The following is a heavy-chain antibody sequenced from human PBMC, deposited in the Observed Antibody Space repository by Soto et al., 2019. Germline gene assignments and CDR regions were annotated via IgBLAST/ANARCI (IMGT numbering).Heavy chain of an antibody. V-gene: IGHV4-31*03. CDR2: IYYSGST. CDR3: ARAMGSWLYYYYYYMDA. D-gene: IGHD6-13*01. Sequence: PSETLSLTCTVSGGSISSGGYYWSWIRQHPGKGLEWIGYIYYSGSTYYNPSLKSRVTISVDTSKNQFSLKPSSVTAADTAVYYCARAMGSWLYYYYYYMDARGKGTTVTVSS. CDR1: GGSISSGGYY. J-gene: IGHJ6*03.